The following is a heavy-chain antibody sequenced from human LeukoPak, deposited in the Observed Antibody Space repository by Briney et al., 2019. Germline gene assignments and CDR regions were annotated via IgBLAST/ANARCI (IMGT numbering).Heavy chain of an antibody. V-gene: IGHV3-21*01. D-gene: IGHD3-3*01. Sequence: GGSLRLSCAASGFTFSSYSMNWVRQAPGKGLEWVSSISSSSSYIYYADSVKGRFTISRDNAKNSLHLQMNSLRAEDTAVYYCARDPVPGYYDFWSGYYGAPGTFDIWGQGTMVTVSS. J-gene: IGHJ3*02. CDR1: GFTFSSYS. CDR3: ARDPVPGYYDFWSGYYGAPGTFDI. CDR2: ISSSSSYI.